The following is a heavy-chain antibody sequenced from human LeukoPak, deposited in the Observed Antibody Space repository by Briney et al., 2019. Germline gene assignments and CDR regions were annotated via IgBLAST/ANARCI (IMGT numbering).Heavy chain of an antibody. J-gene: IGHJ5*02. D-gene: IGHD2-2*01. CDR1: GGSISSSNW. Sequence: SGTLSLTCAVSGGSISSSNWWSRVRQPPGKGLEWVGEIYHSGSTNYNPSLKSRVTISVDKSNNQFSLKLSSVTAADTAVYYCARITGRGYCTSSSCRGAWFDPWGQGTLVTVSS. V-gene: IGHV4-4*02. CDR2: IYHSGST. CDR3: ARITGRGYCTSSSCRGAWFDP.